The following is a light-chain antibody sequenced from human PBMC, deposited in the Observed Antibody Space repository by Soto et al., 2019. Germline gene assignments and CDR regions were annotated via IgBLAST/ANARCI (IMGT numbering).Light chain of an antibody. V-gene: IGKV1-39*01. CDR1: QTILTY. CDR3: QQSYSRPRT. Sequence: IQMTHAPSSLSASVGYTVTITCLASQTILTYLNWYQQKPGKAPKLLIYAASSLQSGVPSRFSGSGSGTDFTLTINSLQPEDFATYFCQQSYSRPRTFGQGTKVDI. J-gene: IGKJ1*01. CDR2: AAS.